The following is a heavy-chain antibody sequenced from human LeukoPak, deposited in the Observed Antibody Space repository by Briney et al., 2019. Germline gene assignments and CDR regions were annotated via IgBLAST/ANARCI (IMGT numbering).Heavy chain of an antibody. J-gene: IGHJ6*02. CDR1: GFTFSSYG. CDR3: AKARNCYGSGSYYTLYYYFGMDV. D-gene: IGHD3-10*01. CDR2: IRYDGSNK. Sequence: PGGSLRLSCAASGFTFSSYGMHWVRQAPGKGLEWVAFIRYDGSNKYYAESVKGRFTISRDNSKNTLYLQMNSLRAEDTAVYYCAKARNCYGSGSYYTLYYYFGMDVWGQGTTVTVSS. V-gene: IGHV3-30*02.